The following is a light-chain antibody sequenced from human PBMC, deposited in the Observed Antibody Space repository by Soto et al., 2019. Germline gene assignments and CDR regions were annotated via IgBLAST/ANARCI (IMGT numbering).Light chain of an antibody. V-gene: IGKV1-17*03. CDR3: RPHNSYPRT. J-gene: IGKJ1*01. CDR1: QGISNY. Sequence: DIQMTQSPSAMSASVVDRFTITCRARQGISNYLAWFQQKPGKVPQRLIYAASSLQSGVTSRFSGCGSGTEFTLTISSLQPEDLANSYCRPHNSYPRTFGQGTKVEIK. CDR2: AAS.